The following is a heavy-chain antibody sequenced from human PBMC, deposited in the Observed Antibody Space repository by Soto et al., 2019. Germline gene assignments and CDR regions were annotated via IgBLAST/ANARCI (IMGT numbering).Heavy chain of an antibody. Sequence: GGSLRLSCAASGFTFSDYYMSWIRQAPGKGLEWVSYISSSGSTIYYADSVKGRFTISRDNAKNSLYLQMNSLRAEDTAVYYCASGRSGYDDRDSSTPIDYWGQGTLVTVSS. J-gene: IGHJ4*02. CDR1: GFTFSDYY. D-gene: IGHD5-12*01. V-gene: IGHV3-11*01. CDR2: ISSSGSTI. CDR3: ASGRSGYDDRDSSTPIDY.